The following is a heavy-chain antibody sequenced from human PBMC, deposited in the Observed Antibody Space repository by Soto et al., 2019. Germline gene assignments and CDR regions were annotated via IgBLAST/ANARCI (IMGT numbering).Heavy chain of an antibody. CDR2: INHSGST. D-gene: IGHD2-15*01. CDR1: GGSFSGYY. J-gene: IGHJ5*02. Sequence: QVQLQQWGAGLLKPSETLSLTCAVYGGSFSGYYWSWIRQPPGKGLEWIGEINHSGSTNYNPSLKSTVAISVDTYKNQFSLKLSSVTAADTAVYYCARSWGGCSGGSCYHPNWFDPWGQGTLVTVSS. CDR3: ARSWGGCSGGSCYHPNWFDP. V-gene: IGHV4-34*01.